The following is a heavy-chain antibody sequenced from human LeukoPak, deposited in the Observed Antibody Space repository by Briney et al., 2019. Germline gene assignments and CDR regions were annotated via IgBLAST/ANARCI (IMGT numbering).Heavy chain of an antibody. CDR1: GGTFSSYT. D-gene: IGHD5-18*01. Sequence: ASVKVSCKASGGTFSSYTISWVRQAPGQGLEWMGRIIPILDIANYAQKFQGRVMITADKSTSTAYMELSSLRSEDTAMYYCARSDGYGYNWFDPWGQGTLVTVSS. J-gene: IGHJ5*02. CDR2: IIPILDIA. CDR3: ARSDGYGYNWFDP. V-gene: IGHV1-69*02.